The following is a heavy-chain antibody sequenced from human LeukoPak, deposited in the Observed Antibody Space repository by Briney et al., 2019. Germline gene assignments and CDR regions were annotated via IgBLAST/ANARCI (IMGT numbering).Heavy chain of an antibody. Sequence: ASVKVSCKVSGYTFTDYYMHWVQQAPGKGLEWMGLVDPEDGETIYAEKFQGRDTITADTSTDTAYMELSSLRSEDTAVYYCATAYSKGPVDYWGQGTLVTVSS. CDR2: VDPEDGET. V-gene: IGHV1-69-2*01. CDR3: ATAYSKGPVDY. D-gene: IGHD4-11*01. CDR1: GYTFTDYY. J-gene: IGHJ4*02.